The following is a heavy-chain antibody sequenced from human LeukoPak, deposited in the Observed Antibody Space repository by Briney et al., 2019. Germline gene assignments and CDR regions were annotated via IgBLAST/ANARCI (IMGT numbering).Heavy chain of an antibody. CDR3: AKDFNYYDSSGYSVYYYYGMDV. CDR2: IKQDGSEK. CDR1: GFTFSSYW. D-gene: IGHD3-22*01. J-gene: IGHJ6*02. V-gene: IGHV3-7*03. Sequence: GGSLRLSCAASGFTFSSYWMSWVRQAPGKGLEWVANIKQDGSEKYYVDSVKGRFTISRDNAKNSLYLQMNSLRAEDTAVYYCAKDFNYYDSSGYSVYYYYGMDVWGQGTTVTVSS.